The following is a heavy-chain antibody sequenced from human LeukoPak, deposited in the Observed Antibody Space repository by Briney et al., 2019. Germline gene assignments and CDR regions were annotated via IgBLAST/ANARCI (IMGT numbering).Heavy chain of an antibody. J-gene: IGHJ4*02. D-gene: IGHD2-15*01. CDR2: IYYSGST. V-gene: IGHV4-39*01. CDR3: ARQRGYCSGGSCYGMFDY. CDR1: GGSVSNSNYY. Sequence: SETLSLTCTVSGGSVSNSNYYCGWVRQPPGKGLEWIGSIYYSGSTYYNPSLKSRVTISVDTSKNQFSLKLSSVTAADTAVYYCARQRGYCSGGSCYGMFDYWGQGTLITVSS.